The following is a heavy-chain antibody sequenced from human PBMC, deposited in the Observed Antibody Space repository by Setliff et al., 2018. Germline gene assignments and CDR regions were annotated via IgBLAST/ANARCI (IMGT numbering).Heavy chain of an antibody. CDR3: TRDVYDFRTGEAGP. V-gene: IGHV3-7*01. J-gene: IGHJ5*02. Sequence: GGSLRLSCVGSGFTFSSHWLDWVRQAPGKGLEWVANIKGDDSERYYVDSVKGRFTISRDNAKNSLYLQMNSLRAEDTAVYYCTRDVYDFRTGEAGPWGQGARVTVSS. CDR1: GFTFSSHW. CDR2: IKGDDSER. D-gene: IGHD3-3*01.